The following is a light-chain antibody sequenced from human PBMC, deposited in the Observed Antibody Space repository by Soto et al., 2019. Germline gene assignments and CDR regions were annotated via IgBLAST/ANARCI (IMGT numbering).Light chain of an antibody. J-gene: IGKJ2*01. V-gene: IGKV4-1*01. CDR1: QSVLYSSNNKNY. CDR2: WAS. Sequence: DIVMTQSPDSLAVSLGERATINCKSSQSVLYSSNNKNYLAWFQQKPGQPPRLLIYWASVRESGXPDRXGGXXXXXXXXXXXXXLQAEDVAVYFCQHYYGSPPFTFGQGTKLEIK. CDR3: QHYYGSPPFT.